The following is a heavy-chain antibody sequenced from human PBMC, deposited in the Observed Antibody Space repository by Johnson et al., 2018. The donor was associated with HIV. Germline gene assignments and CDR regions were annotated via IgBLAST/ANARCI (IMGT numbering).Heavy chain of an antibody. Sequence: VQLVESGGGVVQPGRSLRLSCAASGFTFSSYGMHWVRQAPGKGLEWVAVISYDGSNKYYADSVKGRFTISRDNARNSLYLQMNSLRAEDTALYYCARDRRNYYDSSGYPDYDAFDIWGQGTMVTVSS. CDR2: ISYDGSNK. D-gene: IGHD3-22*01. J-gene: IGHJ3*02. CDR1: GFTFSSYG. V-gene: IGHV3-30*03. CDR3: ARDRRNYYDSSGYPDYDAFDI.